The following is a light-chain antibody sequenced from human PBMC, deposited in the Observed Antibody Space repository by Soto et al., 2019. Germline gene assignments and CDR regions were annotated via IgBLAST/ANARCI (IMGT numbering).Light chain of an antibody. CDR1: QSVSSN. J-gene: IGKJ1*01. CDR2: GAS. Sequence: EIVMTQSPATLSVSPEERATLSCRASQSVSSNLAWYQQKPGQAPRLLIYGASTRATGIPARFSGSGSGTEFTLTISSLQSEDFAVYYCQQYNNWPWTFGQGTKVEI. CDR3: QQYNNWPWT. V-gene: IGKV3-15*01.